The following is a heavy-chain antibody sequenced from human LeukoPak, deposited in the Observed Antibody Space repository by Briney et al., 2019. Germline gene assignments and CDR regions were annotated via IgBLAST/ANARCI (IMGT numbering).Heavy chain of an antibody. CDR3: AKEVVYETDYYYYYGMDV. CDR1: GFTFSSYA. J-gene: IGHJ6*02. CDR2: ISGSGCST. Sequence: GGSLRLSCAASGFTFSSYAMSWVRQAPGKGLEWVSAISGSGCSTYYADSVKGRFTISRDNSKNTLYLQMNSLRAEDTAVYYCAKEVVYETDYYYYYGMDVWGQGTTVTVSS. D-gene: IGHD2-15*01. V-gene: IGHV3-23*01.